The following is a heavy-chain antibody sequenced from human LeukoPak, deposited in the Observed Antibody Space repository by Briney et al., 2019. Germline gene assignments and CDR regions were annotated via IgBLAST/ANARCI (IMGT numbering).Heavy chain of an antibody. CDR1: GGSISSYY. D-gene: IGHD3-22*01. CDR2: IYYSGST. Sequence: TSETLSLTCTVSGGSISSYYWSWIRQPPGKGLEWIGYIYYSGSTNYNPSLKSRVTISVDTSKNQFSLKLSSVTAADTAVYYCARDLSYYESSGYREFDYWGQGTLVTVSS. J-gene: IGHJ4*02. V-gene: IGHV4-59*12. CDR3: ARDLSYYESSGYREFDY.